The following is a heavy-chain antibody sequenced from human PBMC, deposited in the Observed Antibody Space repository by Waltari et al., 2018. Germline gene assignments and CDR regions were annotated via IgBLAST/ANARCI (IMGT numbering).Heavy chain of an antibody. J-gene: IGHJ6*02. D-gene: IGHD6-19*01. Sequence: EVQLVESGGGLVTPGGSLRLSCAASGFTFSSYRMNWVRQAPGKGLEWVSSVSSSSSYIYYADSVKGRFTISRDNAKNSLYLQMNSLRAEDTAVYYCARAGYSSGRRDHYYYGMDVWGQGTTVTVSS. CDR2: VSSSSSYI. CDR1: GFTFSSYR. V-gene: IGHV3-21*01. CDR3: ARAGYSSGRRDHYYYGMDV.